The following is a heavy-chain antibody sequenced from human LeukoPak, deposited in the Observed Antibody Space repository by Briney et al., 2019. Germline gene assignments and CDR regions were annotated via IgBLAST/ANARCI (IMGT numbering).Heavy chain of an antibody. V-gene: IGHV3-23*01. CDR1: GFTFSSYA. Sequence: PGGSLRLSCAASGFTFSSYAMSWVRQAPGKGLEWVSSISSNAGGTYYVDSVKGRFTISRDNSKNTVYLQMNSLRVEDTAVYHCAKDRGIIAAGFDYWGQGTLVTVSS. CDR3: AKDRGIIAAGFDY. CDR2: ISSNAGGT. J-gene: IGHJ4*02. D-gene: IGHD6-13*01.